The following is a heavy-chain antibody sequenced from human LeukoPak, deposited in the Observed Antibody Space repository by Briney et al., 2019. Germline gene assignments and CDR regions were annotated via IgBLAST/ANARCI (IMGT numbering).Heavy chain of an antibody. D-gene: IGHD1-26*01. Sequence: ASVKVSCKASGYTFTGYYMHWVRQAPGQGLEWMGWISVYNGNTNYAQKLRGRVTMTTDTSTSTAYMELRSLRSDDTAVYYCARDGRAYPAYFDYWGQGTLVTVSS. J-gene: IGHJ4*02. CDR1: GYTFTGYY. CDR2: ISVYNGNT. V-gene: IGHV1-18*04. CDR3: ARDGRAYPAYFDY.